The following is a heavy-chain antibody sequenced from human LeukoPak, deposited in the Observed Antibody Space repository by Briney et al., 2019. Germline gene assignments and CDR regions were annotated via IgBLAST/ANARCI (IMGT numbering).Heavy chain of an antibody. D-gene: IGHD3-22*01. V-gene: IGHV4-34*01. CDR1: GGSFSGYY. CDR3: ARALSYYYDSSGYRSYYYYMDV. J-gene: IGHJ6*03. Sequence: SETLSLTCAVYGGSFSGYYWSWIRQPPGKGLEWIGTIYYSGSTYYNPSLKSRVTISVDTSKNQFSLKLTSVTAADTAVYYCARALSYYYDSSGYRSYYYYMDVWGKGTTVTVSS. CDR2: IYYSGST.